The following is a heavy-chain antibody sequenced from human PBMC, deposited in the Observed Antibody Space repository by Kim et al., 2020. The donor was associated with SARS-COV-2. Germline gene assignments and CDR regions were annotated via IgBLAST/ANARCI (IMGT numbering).Heavy chain of an antibody. D-gene: IGHD3-22*01. CDR3: AKGLVVVRVFGGFDY. CDR1: GFTFSSYA. Sequence: GGSLRLSCAASGFTFSSYAMSWVRQAPGKGLEWVSAISGSGGSTYYADSVKGRFTISRDNSKNTLYLQMNSLRAEDTAVYYCAKGLVVVRVFGGFDYWGQGTLVTVSS. V-gene: IGHV3-23*01. J-gene: IGHJ4*02. CDR2: ISGSGGST.